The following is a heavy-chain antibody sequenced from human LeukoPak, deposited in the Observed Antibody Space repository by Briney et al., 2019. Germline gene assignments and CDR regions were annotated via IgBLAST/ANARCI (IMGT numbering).Heavy chain of an antibody. CDR2: IYYSGST. D-gene: IGHD4-17*01. CDR1: GGSISSYY. J-gene: IGHJ4*02. CDR3: ARGPYGAMPLEFDY. Sequence: SETLSLTCTVSGGSISSYYWSWIRQPPGKGLEWIGYIYYSGSTNYNPSLKSRVTISVDTSKNQFSLRLSSVTAADTAVYYCARGPYGAMPLEFDYWGQGTLVTVSS. V-gene: IGHV4-59*01.